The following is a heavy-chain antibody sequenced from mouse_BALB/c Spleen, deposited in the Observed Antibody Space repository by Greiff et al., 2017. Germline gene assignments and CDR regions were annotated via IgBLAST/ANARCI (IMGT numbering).Heavy chain of an antibody. V-gene: IGHV1-63*02. CDR2: IYPGGGYT. CDR1: GYTFTNYW. D-gene: IGHD2-4*01. Sequence: QVHVKQSGAELVRPGTSVKISCKASGYTFTNYWLGWVKQRPGHGLEWIGGIYPGGGYTNYNEKFKGKATLTADTSSSTAYMQLSSLTSEDSAVYFCARKGYDYTPFDYWGQGTTLTVSS. CDR3: ARKGYDYTPFDY. J-gene: IGHJ2*01.